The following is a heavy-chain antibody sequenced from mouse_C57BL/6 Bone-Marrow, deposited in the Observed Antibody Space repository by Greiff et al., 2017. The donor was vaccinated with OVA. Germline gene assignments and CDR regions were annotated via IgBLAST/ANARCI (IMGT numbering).Heavy chain of an antibody. D-gene: IGHD1-1*01. CDR1: GYTFTSYW. CDR2: INPSNGGT. CDR3: ARHYGSSPHWYFDV. Sequence: QVQLQQPGTELVKPGASVKLSCKASGYTFTSYWMHWVKQRPGQGLEWIGIINPSNGGTNYNEKFKSKATLTVDKSSSTAYMQLSSLTSEDSAVYYCARHYGSSPHWYFDVWGTGTTVTVSS. J-gene: IGHJ1*03. V-gene: IGHV1-53*01.